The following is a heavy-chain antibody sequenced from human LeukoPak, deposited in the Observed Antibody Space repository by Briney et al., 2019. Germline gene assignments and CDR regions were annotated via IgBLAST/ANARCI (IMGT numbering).Heavy chain of an antibody. CDR3: GAARQYVGAFDI. CDR2: ISSDGTTI. Sequence: GGSLRLSCAASGFTVSSYDFYWVRQAPGKGLEWVSYISSDGTTIKYADSVKGRFTISRDDAKRSLYLQMDGLRADDMAIYYCGAARQYVGAFDIWGQGTVVTVSS. D-gene: IGHD3-16*01. V-gene: IGHV3-48*03. CDR1: GFTVSSYD. J-gene: IGHJ3*02.